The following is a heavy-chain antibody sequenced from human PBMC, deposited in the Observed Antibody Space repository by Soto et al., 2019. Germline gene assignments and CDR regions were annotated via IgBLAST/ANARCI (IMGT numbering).Heavy chain of an antibody. D-gene: IGHD3-22*01. CDR2: ISTNGGST. Sequence: GGSLRLSCSASGFTFSIYAMHWVRQAPGKGLEYVSSISTNGGSTDYADSVKGRFTISRDNSKNTVYLQMNSLRAEDTAVYYCARMGYYDSSGYQPYWGQGTLVTVSS. CDR1: GFTFSIYA. J-gene: IGHJ4*02. CDR3: ARMGYYDSSGYQPY. V-gene: IGHV3-64*04.